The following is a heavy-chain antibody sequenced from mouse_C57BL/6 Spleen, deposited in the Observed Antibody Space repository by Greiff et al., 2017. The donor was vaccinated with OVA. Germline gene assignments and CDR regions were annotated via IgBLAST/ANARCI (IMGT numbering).Heavy chain of an antibody. J-gene: IGHJ2*01. D-gene: IGHD1-1*01. Sequence: VQLQQSGAELVRPGASVTLSCKASGYTFTDYEMHWVKQTPVHGLEWIGAIDPETGGTAYNQKFKGKAILTADKSSSTAYMELRSLTSEDSAVYYCTRWGDYGAFDYWGKGTTLTVSS. V-gene: IGHV1-15*01. CDR3: TRWGDYGAFDY. CDR1: GYTFTDYE. CDR2: IDPETGGT.